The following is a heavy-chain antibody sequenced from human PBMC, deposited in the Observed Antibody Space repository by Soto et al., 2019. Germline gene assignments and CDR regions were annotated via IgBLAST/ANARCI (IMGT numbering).Heavy chain of an antibody. V-gene: IGHV4-30-4*01. J-gene: IGHJ5*01. CDR1: GDSISNLDYF. CDR2: IYKSATT. D-gene: IGHD7-27*01. CDR3: ARGRYCLTGRCFPNWFDS. Sequence: SETLSLTCSVSGDSISNLDYFWAWIRQPPGQALEYIGYIYKSATTYYNPSFESRVAISVDTSKSQFSLNVTSVTAADTAVYFCARGRYCLTGRCFPNWFDSWGQGALATVSS.